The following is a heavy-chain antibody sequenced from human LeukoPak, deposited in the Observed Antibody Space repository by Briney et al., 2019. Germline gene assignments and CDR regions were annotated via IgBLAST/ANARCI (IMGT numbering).Heavy chain of an antibody. Sequence: PSETLSLTCTVSGGSISSYYWSWIRQPPGKGLEWIGYTYYSGSTNYNPSLKSRVTISVDTSKNQFSLKLSSVTAADTAVYYCARAREGVQLWSPYYYYYYMDVWGKGTTVTVSS. CDR3: ARAREGVQLWSPYYYYYYMDV. J-gene: IGHJ6*03. V-gene: IGHV4-59*01. CDR1: GGSISSYY. D-gene: IGHD5-18*01. CDR2: TYYSGST.